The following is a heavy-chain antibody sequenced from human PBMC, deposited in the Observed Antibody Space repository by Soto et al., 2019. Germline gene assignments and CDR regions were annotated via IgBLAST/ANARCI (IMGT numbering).Heavy chain of an antibody. Sequence: ASETLSLTCAVSGGSITSSNWWSWVRPPPGKGLEWVGEIYHSGNTNYNPSLKSRVTISLDKSKNQFSLKLSSVTAADTAMYYCSSTYFFDSIGYRDAFDIWGQGTMVTVSS. CDR1: GGSITSSNW. CDR3: SSTYFFDSIGYRDAFDI. J-gene: IGHJ3*02. V-gene: IGHV4-4*02. CDR2: IYHSGNT. D-gene: IGHD3-22*01.